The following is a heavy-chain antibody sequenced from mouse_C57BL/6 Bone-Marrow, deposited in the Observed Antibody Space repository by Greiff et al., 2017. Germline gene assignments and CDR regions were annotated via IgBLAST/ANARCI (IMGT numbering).Heavy chain of an antibody. V-gene: IGHV1-81*01. J-gene: IGHJ2*01. CDR3: ARREGWLLDY. Sequence: VHLVESGAELARPGASVKLSCKASGYTFTSSGISWVKQRPGQGLEWIGEFYPRSGNTYYNEKFKGKDTLTADKSSSTAYMELRSLTSEDSAVYFCARREGWLLDYWGQGTTLTVSS. D-gene: IGHD2-3*01. CDR2: FYPRSGNT. CDR1: GYTFTSSG.